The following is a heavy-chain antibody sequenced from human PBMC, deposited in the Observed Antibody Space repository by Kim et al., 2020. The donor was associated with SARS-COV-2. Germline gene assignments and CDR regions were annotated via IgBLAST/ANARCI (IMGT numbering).Heavy chain of an antibody. D-gene: IGHD2-2*03. CDR2: INHSGST. J-gene: IGHJ6*03. CDR1: GGSFSGYY. V-gene: IGHV4-34*01. CDR3: ARVRGLDIVVVPAAINYMDV. Sequence: TLSLTCAVYGGSFSGYYWSWIRQPPGKGLEWIGEINHSGSTNYNPSLKSRVTISVDTSKNQFSLKLSSVTAADTAVYYCARVRGLDIVVVPAAINYMDVWGKGTTVTVSS.